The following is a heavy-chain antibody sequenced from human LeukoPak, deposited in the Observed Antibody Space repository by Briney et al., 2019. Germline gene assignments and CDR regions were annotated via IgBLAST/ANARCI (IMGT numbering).Heavy chain of an antibody. CDR2: ISGSGGNT. CDR1: GFTFSSYA. CDR3: ARVGCSSTSCYPAIYYYYGMDV. J-gene: IGHJ6*02. D-gene: IGHD2-2*01. Sequence: GGSLRLSCAASGFTFSSYAMSWVRQAPGKGLEWVSVISGSGGNTYYADSVKGRFTISRDNSKNTLYLQMNSLRAEDTAVYYCARVGCSSTSCYPAIYYYYGMDVWGQGTTVTVSS. V-gene: IGHV3-23*01.